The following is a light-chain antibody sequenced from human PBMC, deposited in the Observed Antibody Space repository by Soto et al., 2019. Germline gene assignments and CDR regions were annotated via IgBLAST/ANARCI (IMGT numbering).Light chain of an antibody. J-gene: IGKJ1*01. CDR2: ASS. CDR3: QHYINSPWT. CDR1: QSLSREL. V-gene: IGKV3-20*01. Sequence: EIVFTQSPGTLSLSPGERATLSCRASQSLSRELLAWYQQKPGQAPRLLIYASSRRATDIPDRFSGSGSGTDFTLTISRLEPEDFAVYYCQHYINSPWTFGQGTNVDIK.